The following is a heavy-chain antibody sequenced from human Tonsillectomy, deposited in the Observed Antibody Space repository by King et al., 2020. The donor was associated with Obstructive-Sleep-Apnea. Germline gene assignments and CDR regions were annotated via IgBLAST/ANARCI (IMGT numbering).Heavy chain of an antibody. Sequence: VQLVESGAEVKKLGASVKVSCKASGYTFIGYYMHWVRQAPGQGLEWMGWINPNSGDTNYAQKFLGRVTMTRDTSISTTYMEVSRLRSDDTAVYSCARGAGIIEPGKTDYWGQGTLVTVSS. CDR2: INPNSGDT. D-gene: IGHD6-13*01. CDR1: GYTFIGYY. J-gene: IGHJ4*02. V-gene: IGHV1-2*02. CDR3: ARGAGIIEPGKTDY.